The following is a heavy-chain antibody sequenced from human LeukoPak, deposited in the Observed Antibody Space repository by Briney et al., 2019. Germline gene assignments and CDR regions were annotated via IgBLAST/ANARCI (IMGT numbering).Heavy chain of an antibody. CDR2: INPNSGGT. D-gene: IGHD3-10*01. CDR1: GYPFTRDY. Sequence: ASVKVSCRASGYPFTRDYMHWVRQAPGQGLEWMGWINPNSGGTSYAQKFQGRVTMTRDTSISTAYMELARLTSDDTAVYYCAPSGSGSGSPHYFDYWGQGTLVTVSS. V-gene: IGHV1-2*02. J-gene: IGHJ4*02. CDR3: APSGSGSGSPHYFDY.